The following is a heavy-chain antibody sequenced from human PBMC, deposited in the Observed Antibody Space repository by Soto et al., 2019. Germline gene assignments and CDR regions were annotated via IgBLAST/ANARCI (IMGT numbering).Heavy chain of an antibody. Sequence: PGGSLRLSCAASGFTFSSYAMSWVRQAPGKGLEWVSAISGSGGSTYYADSVKGRFTISRDNSKNTLYLQMNSLRAEDTAVYYCAKDRMYNWNRRSFDYWGQGTLVTVSS. CDR3: AKDRMYNWNRRSFDY. D-gene: IGHD1-20*01. CDR1: GFTFSSYA. J-gene: IGHJ4*02. V-gene: IGHV3-23*01. CDR2: ISGSGGST.